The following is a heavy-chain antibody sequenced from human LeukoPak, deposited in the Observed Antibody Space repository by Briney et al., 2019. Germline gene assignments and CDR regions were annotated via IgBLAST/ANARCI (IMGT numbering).Heavy chain of an antibody. CDR3: ARDSYDLYYFDY. Sequence: SVKVSCKASGGTFSSYAISWVRQAPGQGLEWMGRIVPIFGTANYAQKFQGRVTITTDESTSTAYMELSSLRSEDTAVYYCARDSYDLYYFDYWGQGTLVTVSS. V-gene: IGHV1-69*05. D-gene: IGHD3-3*01. CDR2: IVPIFGTA. J-gene: IGHJ4*02. CDR1: GGTFSSYA.